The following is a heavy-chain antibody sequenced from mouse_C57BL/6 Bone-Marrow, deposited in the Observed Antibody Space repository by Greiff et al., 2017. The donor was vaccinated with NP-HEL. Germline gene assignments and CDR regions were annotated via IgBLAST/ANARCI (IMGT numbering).Heavy chain of an antibody. CDR2: IYPGNSDT. CDR1: GYTFTSYW. CDR3: TRWVFITTVVAPFDY. Sequence: VQLQQSGTVLARPGASVKMSCKTSGYTFTSYWMHWVKRRPGQGLEWIGAIYPGNSDTSYNQKFKGKAKLTAVTSASTAYMELSSLTNEDSAVYYCTRWVFITTVVAPFDYWGQGTTLTVSS. J-gene: IGHJ2*01. D-gene: IGHD1-1*01. V-gene: IGHV1-5*01.